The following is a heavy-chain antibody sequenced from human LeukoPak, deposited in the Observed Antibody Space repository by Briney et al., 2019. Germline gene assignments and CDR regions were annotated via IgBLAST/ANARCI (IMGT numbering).Heavy chain of an antibody. V-gene: IGHV1-2*02. J-gene: IGHJ5*02. CDR3: ARLMTGKPNHALDL. Sequence: VASVKVSCKASGFTFTGYYMHWVRQAPGQGLEWMGWINPNSGGTNYAQKFQGRVTLTRDTSISSAYMELNRLISDDTAVYYCARLMTGKPNHALDLWGQGSLVTVSS. CDR1: GFTFTGYY. D-gene: IGHD1-1*01. CDR2: INPNSGGT.